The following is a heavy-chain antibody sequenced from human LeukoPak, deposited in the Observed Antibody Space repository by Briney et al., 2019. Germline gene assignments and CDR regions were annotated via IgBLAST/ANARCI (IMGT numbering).Heavy chain of an antibody. V-gene: IGHV4-4*02. Sequence: SETLSLTCAVSGGSIDRSHWWTWVRQPPGKGLEWIGEIYEDGTTNYNPSLKSRVIISVDKSKNQFSVNLSSVVAADTAVYYCARGAMVRGVHFDYWGQGTLVTVSS. CDR2: IYEDGTT. D-gene: IGHD3-10*01. CDR3: ARGAMVRGVHFDY. CDR1: GGSIDRSHW. J-gene: IGHJ4*02.